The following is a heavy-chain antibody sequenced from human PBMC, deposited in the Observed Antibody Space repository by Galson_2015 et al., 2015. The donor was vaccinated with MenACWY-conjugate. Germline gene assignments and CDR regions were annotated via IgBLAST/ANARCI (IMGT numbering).Heavy chain of an antibody. V-gene: IGHV3-30*10. CDR2: ISHDGTKE. J-gene: IGHJ4*02. D-gene: IGHD5-24*01. Sequence: SLRLSCAASGFSFRSYTMHWVRRTPREGLQWVASISHDGTKEYYTDVVKGRFAISRDNSRNTLSLEMNSLRSDDTAIYHCASGSTWQQLSSPFDYWGQGKLVSVSS. CDR1: GFSFRSYT. CDR3: ASGSTWQQLSSPFDY.